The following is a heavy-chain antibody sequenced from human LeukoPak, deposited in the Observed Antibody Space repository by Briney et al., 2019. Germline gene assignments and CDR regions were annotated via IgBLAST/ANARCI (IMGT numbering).Heavy chain of an antibody. Sequence: ASVNVSCKSSGYTFTSYYMHWVRQAPGPGLEWMGIINPSGGSTSYAQKFQGRVTMTRDMSTSTVYMELSSLRSEDTAVYYCAREGLNYYDSSGYDYWGQGTLVTVSS. CDR2: INPSGGST. D-gene: IGHD3-22*01. J-gene: IGHJ4*02. CDR1: GYTFTSYY. V-gene: IGHV1-46*01. CDR3: AREGLNYYDSSGYDY.